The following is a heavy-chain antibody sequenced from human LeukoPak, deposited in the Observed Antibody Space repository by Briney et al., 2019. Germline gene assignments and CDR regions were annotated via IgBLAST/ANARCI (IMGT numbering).Heavy chain of an antibody. Sequence: SETLSLTCTVSGGSISSYYWSWIRQPPGKGLEWIGYIYYSGSTNYNPSLKSRVTISVDTSKNQFSLKLSSVTAADTAVYYWARSTLDLYVWGSYRNDAFYIWGQGTMVTVSS. D-gene: IGHD3-16*02. CDR1: GGSISSYY. CDR2: IYYSGST. CDR3: ARSTLDLYVWGSYRNDAFYI. J-gene: IGHJ3*02. V-gene: IGHV4-59*01.